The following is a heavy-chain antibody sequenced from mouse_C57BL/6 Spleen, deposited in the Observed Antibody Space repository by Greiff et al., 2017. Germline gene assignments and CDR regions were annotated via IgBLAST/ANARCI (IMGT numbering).Heavy chain of an antibody. J-gene: IGHJ3*01. V-gene: IGHV1-82*01. Sequence: VKLMESGPELVKPGASVKISCKASGYAFSSSWMNWVKQRPGKGLEWIGRIYPGDGDTNYNGKFKGKATLTADKSSSTAYMQLSSLTSEDSAVYFCARAWDEAYWGQGTLVTVSA. CDR1: GYAFSSSW. D-gene: IGHD4-1*01. CDR3: ARAWDEAY. CDR2: IYPGDGDT.